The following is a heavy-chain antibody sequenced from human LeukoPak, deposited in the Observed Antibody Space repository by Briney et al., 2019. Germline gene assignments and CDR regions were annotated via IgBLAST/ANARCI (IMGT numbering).Heavy chain of an antibody. V-gene: IGHV3-48*01. Sequence: PGGSLRLSCAVPGFTFTSSSMNWGRQAPGKGPGWISYFSSGGSVLHYADSVKGRFTISRDNGENSLYLQMNSLRVEDTAVYYCTRDLEYWGQGVLVTVSS. CDR2: FSSGGSVL. CDR1: GFTFTSSS. J-gene: IGHJ4*02. CDR3: TRDLEY.